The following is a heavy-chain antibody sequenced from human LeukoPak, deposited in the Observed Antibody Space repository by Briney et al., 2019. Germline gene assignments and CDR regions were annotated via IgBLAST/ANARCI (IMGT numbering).Heavy chain of an antibody. CDR1: GFTFSSYA. CDR3: AKGAGTDRT. J-gene: IGHJ5*02. V-gene: IGHV3-23*01. Sequence: AGGYLRLSCAASGFTFSSYAMSWVRQAPGKGLEWVSAISAGGVSTYYADSVKGRFTISRDNSKNTLYLQMNSLRAEDTAVYYCAKGAGTDRTWGQGTLVTVSS. CDR2: ISAGGVST.